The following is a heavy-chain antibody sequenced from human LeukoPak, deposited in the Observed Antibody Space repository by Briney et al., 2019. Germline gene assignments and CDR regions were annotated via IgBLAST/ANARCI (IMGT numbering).Heavy chain of an antibody. CDR1: GGSISSYY. Sequence: TSETLSLTCTVSGGSISSYYWSWIRQPAGKGLEWIGRIYTSGTTNYNPSLKSRVTMSVDTSKNQFSLKVRSVTAADTAVYYCARVRRYSYGYDGAFDIWGQGSMVTVSS. J-gene: IGHJ3*02. D-gene: IGHD5-18*01. V-gene: IGHV4-4*07. CDR3: ARVRRYSYGYDGAFDI. CDR2: IYTSGTT.